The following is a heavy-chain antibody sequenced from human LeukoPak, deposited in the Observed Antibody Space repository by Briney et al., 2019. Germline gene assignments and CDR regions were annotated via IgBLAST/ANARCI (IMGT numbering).Heavy chain of an antibody. J-gene: IGHJ4*02. CDR2: INPNNGGT. Sequence: GASVKVSCKTSGYTFTGYYIHWVRQAPGQGLEWMGWINPNNGGTKYAQNFQGRVTMTRDSSMSTAYMELSRLRSDDTAVYYCARDYAYDCSVHFDYWGQGTLVTVSS. V-gene: IGHV1-2*02. CDR1: GYTFTGYY. CDR3: ARDYAYDCSVHFDY. D-gene: IGHD3-22*01.